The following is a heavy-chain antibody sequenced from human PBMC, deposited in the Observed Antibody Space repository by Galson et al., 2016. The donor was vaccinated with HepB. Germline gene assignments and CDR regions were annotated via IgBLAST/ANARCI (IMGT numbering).Heavy chain of an antibody. CDR2: ISSVAGTT. V-gene: IGHV3-64*05. J-gene: IGHJ4*02. Sequence: SLRLSCAASGFNVSSYALHWVCQAPGKGLEYFSGISSVAGTTYYVDSVRGRFTISRDNSKNTLYGQMNSLRDEDTAVYFCVARKVRDFILVEYWGQGTLVTVSS. CDR1: GFNVSSYA. CDR3: VARKVRDFILVEY. D-gene: IGHD2-21*01.